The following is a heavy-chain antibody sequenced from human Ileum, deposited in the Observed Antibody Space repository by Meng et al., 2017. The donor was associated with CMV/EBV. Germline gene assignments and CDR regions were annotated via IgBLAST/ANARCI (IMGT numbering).Heavy chain of an antibody. CDR1: GFTVSSNY. V-gene: IGHV3-66*02. J-gene: IGHJ6*02. D-gene: IGHD6-6*01. CDR3: ARVAAHLPTELFYGLDV. CDR2: FYTGGDT. Sequence: GESLKISCAVSGFTVSSNYMSWVRQAPGKGLEWVSVFYTGGDTYYADSVKGRFTISRDNSKNTLHLQMNSLKGEDTATYFCARVAAHLPTELFYGLDVWGQGTTVTVSS.